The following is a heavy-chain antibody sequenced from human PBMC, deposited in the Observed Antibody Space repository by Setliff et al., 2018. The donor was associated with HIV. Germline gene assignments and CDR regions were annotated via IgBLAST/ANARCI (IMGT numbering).Heavy chain of an antibody. CDR2: IYSDGST. CDR3: AKEGSNWYPPNYFDY. V-gene: IGHV3-66*02. CDR1: GFTVSTYY. D-gene: IGHD4-4*01. J-gene: IGHJ4*02. Sequence: PGGSLRLSCAASGFTVSTYYMSWVRQAPGKGLEWVSTIYSDGSTYHADSVNGRFTLSRDISENALYLQIDSLRPEDTAVYYCAKEGSNWYPPNYFDYWGQGTLVTVSS.